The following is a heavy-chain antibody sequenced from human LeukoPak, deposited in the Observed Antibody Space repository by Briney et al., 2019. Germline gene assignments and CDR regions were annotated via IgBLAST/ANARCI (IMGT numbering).Heavy chain of an antibody. CDR2: ISSSSNTV. V-gene: IGHV3-11*04. CDR1: GFTFSDYY. CDR3: ARRAMGATSFDY. Sequence: KTGGSLRLPCAASGFTFSDYYMTWVRQAPGKGLEWVSYISSSSNTVYYADSVKGRLTVSRDNANNSLYVQMTNLRAEDTAVYYCARRAMGATSFDYLGQGTLVTVSS. J-gene: IGHJ4*02. D-gene: IGHD1-26*01.